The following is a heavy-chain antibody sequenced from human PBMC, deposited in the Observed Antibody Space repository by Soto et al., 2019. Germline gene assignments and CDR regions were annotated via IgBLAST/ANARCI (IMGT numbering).Heavy chain of an antibody. J-gene: IGHJ4*02. V-gene: IGHV3-23*01. CDR2: ISGSGGNS. CDR3: AIEPAGDSF. D-gene: IGHD2-21*02. Sequence: EVKVSESGGGLVQPGGSLRLSCSVSGVTFRNNAMNWVRQAPGKGLEWISVISGSGGNSYYADSVKGRFTISRDNSKNPPSPQMNSLGVEDTAIYFCAIEPAGDSFWGQGILVAVSS. CDR1: GVTFRNNA.